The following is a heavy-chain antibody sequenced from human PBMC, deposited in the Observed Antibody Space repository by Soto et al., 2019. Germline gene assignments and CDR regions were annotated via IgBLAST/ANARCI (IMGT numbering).Heavy chain of an antibody. D-gene: IGHD3-9*01. CDR2: IYYRGNT. V-gene: IGHV4-39*01. CDR1: GDSINSDKYY. J-gene: IGHJ4*02. Sequence: QLQLQESGPGLVKPSETLSLTCSVSGDSINSDKYYWGWIRQPPGKGLEWIGSIYYRGNTYYNPSLKTRLTITLDKSKCQFSLKLNSVTAADSAVYFCARLEGLATISYYFDYWGQGTLVTVSS. CDR3: ARLEGLATISYYFDY.